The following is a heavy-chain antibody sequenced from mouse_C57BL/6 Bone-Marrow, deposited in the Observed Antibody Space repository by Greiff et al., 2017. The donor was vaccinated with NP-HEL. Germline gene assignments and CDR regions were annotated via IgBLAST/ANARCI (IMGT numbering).Heavy chain of an antibody. V-gene: IGHV5-6*01. CDR2: ISSGGSYT. CDR3: ARPSTMVTTRTWFAY. CDR1: GFTFSSYG. Sequence: EVNVVESGGDLVKPGGSLKLSCAASGFTFSSYGMSWVRQTPDKRLEWVATISSGGSYTYYPDSVKGRFTISRDNAKNTLYLQMSSLKSEDTAMYYCARPSTMVTTRTWFAYWGQGTLVTVSA. J-gene: IGHJ3*01. D-gene: IGHD2-2*01.